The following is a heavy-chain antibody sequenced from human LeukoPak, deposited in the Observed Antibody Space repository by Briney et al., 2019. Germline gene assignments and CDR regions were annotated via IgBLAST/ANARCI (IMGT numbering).Heavy chain of an antibody. CDR2: IYSGGST. V-gene: IGHV3-53*01. CDR3: VYSSVGLGFAFDI. D-gene: IGHD3-22*01. J-gene: IGHJ3*02. CDR1: GFTVSSNY. Sequence: PGGSLRLSCAASGFTVSSNYMSWVRQAPGKGLEWVSVIYSGGSTYYADSVKGRFTISRDNSKNTLYLQMNSLRAEDTAVYYCVYSSVGLGFAFDIWGQGTMVTVSS.